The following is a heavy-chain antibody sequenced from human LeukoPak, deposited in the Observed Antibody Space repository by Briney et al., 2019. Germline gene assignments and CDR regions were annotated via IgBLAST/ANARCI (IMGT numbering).Heavy chain of an antibody. CDR3: AKYQPRGVTYCSGGSCYSSSGFGFDY. CDR2: ISGSGGST. J-gene: IGHJ4*02. V-gene: IGHV3-23*01. D-gene: IGHD2-15*01. CDR1: GFTFSSYA. Sequence: GGSLRLSCAASGFTFSSYAMSWVRQAPGKGLEWVSAISGSGGSTYYADSVKGRFTISRDNSKNTLYLQMNSLRAEDTAVYYCAKYQPRGVTYCSGGSCYSSSGFGFDYWGQGTLVTVSS.